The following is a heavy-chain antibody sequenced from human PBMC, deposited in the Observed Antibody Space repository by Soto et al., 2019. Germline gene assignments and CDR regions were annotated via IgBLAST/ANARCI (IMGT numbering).Heavy chain of an antibody. CDR1: GFTFISYA. Sequence: PWGSLRLSCAASGFTFISYAMHLFRHAALKWLEWVAVISYDGSNKYYADSVKGRFTISRDNSKNTLYLQMNSLRAEDTAVYYCARDRVLRFLEWPINYGMDVWGQGTTVTVSS. J-gene: IGHJ6*02. CDR2: ISYDGSNK. D-gene: IGHD3-3*01. CDR3: ARDRVLRFLEWPINYGMDV. V-gene: IGHV3-30-3*01.